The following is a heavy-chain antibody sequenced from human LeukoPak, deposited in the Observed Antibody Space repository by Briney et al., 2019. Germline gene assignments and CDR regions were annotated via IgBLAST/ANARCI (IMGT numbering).Heavy chain of an antibody. J-gene: IGHJ3*02. Sequence: GGSLRLSCAASGFTFSSYSMNWVRQAPGKGLEWVSSISSSSSYIYYADSVKGRFTISRDNAKNSLYLQMNSLRAEDTAVYYCARDLLAAAGTGAFDIWGQGTMVTVSS. V-gene: IGHV3-21*01. CDR3: ARDLLAAAGTGAFDI. CDR1: GFTFSSYS. D-gene: IGHD6-13*01. CDR2: ISSSSSYI.